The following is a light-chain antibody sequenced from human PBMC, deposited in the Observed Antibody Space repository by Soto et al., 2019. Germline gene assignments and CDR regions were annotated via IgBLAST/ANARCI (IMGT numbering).Light chain of an antibody. CDR3: LQHYGNPLYI. CDR2: WAS. J-gene: IGKJ2*01. Sequence: IVLTKSPDSLAVSLGERASINCKSSQSLLFSSNNHNYLAWYQQKPGQPPKLLFYWASTRESGVPDRFSGSGSGTDSTITISSLQAEDVAVYYCLQHYGNPLYIFGQGTKLEIK. CDR1: QSLLFSSNNHNY. V-gene: IGKV4-1*01.